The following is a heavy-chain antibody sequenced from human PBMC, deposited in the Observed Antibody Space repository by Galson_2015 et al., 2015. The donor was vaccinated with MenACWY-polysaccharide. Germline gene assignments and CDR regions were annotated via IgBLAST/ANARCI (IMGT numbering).Heavy chain of an antibody. Sequence: SVKVSCKASGYTFTNYAINWVRQAPGQGLEWLGWINTNTGNPTYAQGFTGRFVFSLDASVSTAYLQISSLKAEDTAVYYCARDPKQKPTTVPTVLFDYWGQGTLVTVSS. D-gene: IGHD4-17*01. V-gene: IGHV7-4-1*02. CDR2: INTNTGNP. CDR1: GYTFTNYA. J-gene: IGHJ4*02. CDR3: ARDPKQKPTTVPTVLFDY.